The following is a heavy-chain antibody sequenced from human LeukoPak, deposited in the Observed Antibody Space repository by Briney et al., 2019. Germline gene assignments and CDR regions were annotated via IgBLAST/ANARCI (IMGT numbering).Heavy chain of an antibody. V-gene: IGHV3-30*02. CDR3: ARFAAGGSYYYYMDV. CDR2: IRYDKSKT. D-gene: IGHD3-10*01. J-gene: IGHJ6*03. Sequence: GGSLRLSCAASGFIFSSYDMHWVRQAPGKGLEWVAFIRYDKSKTYYADFVKGRFTISRDNAKNSLYLQMNSLRADDTAVYYCARFAAGGSYYYYMDVWGKGTTVTVSS. CDR1: GFIFSSYD.